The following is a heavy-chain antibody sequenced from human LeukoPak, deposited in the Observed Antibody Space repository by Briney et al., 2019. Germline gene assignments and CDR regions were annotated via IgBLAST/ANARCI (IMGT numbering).Heavy chain of an antibody. CDR3: ARKSGSSGYPFDY. J-gene: IGHJ4*02. Sequence: PGGSLRLSCAASGFSFSSYSMNWVRQAPGKGLEWVSYISSDRSIIHHVDAVKGRFAISRDNAKNSLYLQMNSLRAEDTAVYYCARKSGSSGYPFDYWGQGTLVTVSS. CDR2: ISSDRSII. D-gene: IGHD3-22*01. CDR1: GFSFSSYS. V-gene: IGHV3-48*01.